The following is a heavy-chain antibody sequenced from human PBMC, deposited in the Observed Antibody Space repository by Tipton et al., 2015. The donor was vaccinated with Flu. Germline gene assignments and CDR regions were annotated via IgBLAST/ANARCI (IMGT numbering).Heavy chain of an antibody. CDR1: GDSIGSAFF. D-gene: IGHD4-11*01. CDR2: VHRTGNP. Sequence: TLSLTCSVSGDSIGSAFFWGWLRQPPGQGLEWIGNVHRTGNPYYNPSLKSRVTIPVDTSKDQFFLGLSAVTAADTAVYYGARRDDSKYVSEPKCWVDPWGQGTLVTVSS. J-gene: IGHJ5*02. V-gene: IGHV4-38-2*01. CDR3: ARRDDSKYVSEPKCWVDP.